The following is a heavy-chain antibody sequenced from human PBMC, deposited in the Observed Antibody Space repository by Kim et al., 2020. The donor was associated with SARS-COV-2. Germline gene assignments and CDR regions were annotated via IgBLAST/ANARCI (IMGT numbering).Heavy chain of an antibody. D-gene: IGHD2-15*01. Sequence: GGSLRLSCSASGFTFSSFWMHWVRQDPGKGLVWVSRITGDGSSTVYADSVKGRFTISRDNAKNTVYLEMNSLTAEDTAVYYCARGGGSGHFDFWGQGTLVTVSS. CDR3: ARGGGSGHFDF. CDR2: ITGDGSST. V-gene: IGHV3-74*01. CDR1: GFTFSSFW. J-gene: IGHJ4*02.